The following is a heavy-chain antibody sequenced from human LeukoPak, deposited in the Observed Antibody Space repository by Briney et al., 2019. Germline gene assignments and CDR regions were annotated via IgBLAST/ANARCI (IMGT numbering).Heavy chain of an antibody. V-gene: IGHV4-34*01. CDR3: ARGGPLVRGVIRYYYYMDV. CDR1: GGSFSGYY. D-gene: IGHD3-10*01. J-gene: IGHJ6*03. CDR2: INHSGST. Sequence: ASETLSLTCAVYGGSFSGYYWSWIRQPPGKGLEWIGEINHSGSTNYNPSLKSRVTISVDTSKNQFSLKLSSVTAADTAVYYCARGGPLVRGVIRYYYYMDVWGKGTTVTVSS.